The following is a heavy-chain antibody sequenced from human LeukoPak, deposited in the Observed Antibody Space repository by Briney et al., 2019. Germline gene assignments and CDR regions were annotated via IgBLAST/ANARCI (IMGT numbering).Heavy chain of an antibody. CDR1: GGSISSSSYY. V-gene: IGHV4-39*07. CDR2: IYYSGST. Sequence: PSETLSLTCTVSGGSISSSSYYWGWIRQPPGKGLEWIGSIYYSGSTYYNPSLKSRVTISVDTSKNQFSLKLSSVTAADTAVYYCASASGYETIFRYYFDYWGQGTLVTVSS. D-gene: IGHD5-12*01. CDR3: ASASGYETIFRYYFDY. J-gene: IGHJ4*02.